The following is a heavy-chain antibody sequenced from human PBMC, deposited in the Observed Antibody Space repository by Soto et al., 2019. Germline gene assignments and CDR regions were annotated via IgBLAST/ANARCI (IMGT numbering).Heavy chain of an antibody. Sequence: QVQLVQSGAEVQKPGASVKVSCKASGYTFTTLGISWVRQVPGQGLEWMGWVRGDNGHTNYPQSLQERVIMTTDTSTNTAYMELRSLRSDDTAVYYCARDLGYCRSGTCYRQWFDPWGQGTLVIVSS. J-gene: IGHJ5*02. V-gene: IGHV1-18*01. D-gene: IGHD2-15*01. CDR1: GYTFTTLG. CDR3: ARDLGYCRSGTCYRQWFDP. CDR2: VRGDNGHT.